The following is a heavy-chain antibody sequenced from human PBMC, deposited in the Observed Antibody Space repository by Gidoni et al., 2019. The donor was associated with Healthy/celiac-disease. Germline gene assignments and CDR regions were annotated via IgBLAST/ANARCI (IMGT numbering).Heavy chain of an antibody. J-gene: IGHJ6*02. D-gene: IGHD2-2*02. CDR1: GFTFSSYG. V-gene: IGHV3-30*18. CDR2: ISYDGSNK. Sequence: QVQLVESGGGVVQPGRSLRLSCAASGFTFSSYGMHGVRQAPGKGLEWVAVISYDGSNKYYADSVKGRFTISRDNSKNTLYLQVNSLRAEDTAVYYCAKDFACSSTSCYMISGTYYYYGMDVWGQGTTVTVSS. CDR3: AKDFACSSTSCYMISGTYYYYGMDV.